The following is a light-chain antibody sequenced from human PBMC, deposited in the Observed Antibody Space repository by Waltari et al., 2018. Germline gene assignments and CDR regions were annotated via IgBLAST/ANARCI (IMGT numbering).Light chain of an antibody. CDR3: SSYSISSNYYV. J-gene: IGLJ1*01. Sequence: QSALPQPASVSGSPGQSITISCTGTTSDIGYYKYVPWYQQHPGKAPKLIIYDVSHRPSGVSDRFSGSKSGNTASLTISGLRAEDEADYHCSSYSISSNYYVFGTGTTVTVL. V-gene: IGLV2-14*03. CDR2: DVS. CDR1: TSDIGYYKY.